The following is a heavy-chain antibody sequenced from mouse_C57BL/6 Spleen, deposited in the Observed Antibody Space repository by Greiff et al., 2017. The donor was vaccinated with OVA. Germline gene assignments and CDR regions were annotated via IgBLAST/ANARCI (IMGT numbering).Heavy chain of an antibody. CDR1: GFTFSSYG. Sequence: EVQRVESGGDLVKPGGSLKLSCAASGFTFSSYGMSWVRQTPDKRLEWVATISSGGSYTYYPASVKGRFTIYRDNAKNTLYLQMSSLKSEDTAMYYCARLNTVLDFDYWGQGTTLTVSS. V-gene: IGHV5-6*01. CDR2: ISSGGSYT. D-gene: IGHD5-1-1*01. J-gene: IGHJ2*01. CDR3: ARLNTVLDFDY.